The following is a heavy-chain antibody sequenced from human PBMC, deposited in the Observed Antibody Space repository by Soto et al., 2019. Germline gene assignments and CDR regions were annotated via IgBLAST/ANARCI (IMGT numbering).Heavy chain of an antibody. V-gene: IGHV4-30-4*01. CDR1: GGSISSGDYY. CDR2: IYYSGST. J-gene: IGHJ4*02. Sequence: QVQLQESGPGLVKPSQTLSLTCTVSGGSISSGDYYWSWIRQPPGKGLEWIGYIYYSGSTYYNPSLKSRVTIAVDTSKNQFSLKLSAVTAADTAVYYCARAIVATIALDYWGQGTLVTVSS. CDR3: ARAIVATIALDY. D-gene: IGHD5-12*01.